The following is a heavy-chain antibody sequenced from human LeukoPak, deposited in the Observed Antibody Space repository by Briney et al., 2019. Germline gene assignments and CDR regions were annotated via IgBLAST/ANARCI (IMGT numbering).Heavy chain of an antibody. Sequence: SETLSLTCTVSGDSISSGGYYWSWIRQPPGKGLEWIGYIYHSGSAYYNPSLKSRVTISVDTSKNQFSLRLSSVAAADTAVYFCARGVYGTVKGGLDYWGQGTLVTVSS. CDR2: IYHSGSA. V-gene: IGHV4-31*03. CDR1: GDSISSGGYY. D-gene: IGHD3-10*01. CDR3: ARGVYGTVKGGLDY. J-gene: IGHJ4*02.